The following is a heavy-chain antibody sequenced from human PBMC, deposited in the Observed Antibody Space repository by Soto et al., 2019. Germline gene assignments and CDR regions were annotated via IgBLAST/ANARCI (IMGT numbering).Heavy chain of an antibody. CDR3: ARSREQWLVDAFDI. CDR1: GGSFSGYY. D-gene: IGHD6-19*01. Sequence: QVQVQQWGAGLLKSSETLSLTCAVYGGSFSGYYWSWIRQSPGKGLEWIGEVNPTGSTKYNPSLKSRVTISVDTSKNQFSLNLNSVTAADTALYYCARSREQWLVDAFDIWGQGTMVTDSS. CDR2: VNPTGST. J-gene: IGHJ3*02. V-gene: IGHV4-34*01.